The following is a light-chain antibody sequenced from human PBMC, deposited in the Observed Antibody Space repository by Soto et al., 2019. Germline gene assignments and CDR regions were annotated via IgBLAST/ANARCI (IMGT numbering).Light chain of an antibody. CDR1: QSLLDSDDGNTY. J-gene: IGKJ4*01. CDR2: TVS. V-gene: IGKV2-40*01. CDR3: MQRIEFPLT. Sequence: DIVMTQTPLSLTVTPGEPASISCRSSQSLLDSDDGNTYLDWYLQKPGRSPQLLIYTVSYRASGVPDRFSGSGSGTDFTLKINRVEAEDVGVYYCMQRIEFPLTFGGGTKVDIK.